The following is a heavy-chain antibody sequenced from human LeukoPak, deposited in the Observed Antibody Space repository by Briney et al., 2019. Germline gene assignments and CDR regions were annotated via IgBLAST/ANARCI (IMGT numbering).Heavy chain of an antibody. CDR1: GYTFTSYP. D-gene: IGHD6-19*01. Sequence: ASVKVSCKASGYTFTSYPMHWVRQAPGQGLEWMGIIQPSGGSTSYAQKFQGRVTMTRDTSTSTVYMELSSLRSEDTAVYYCARGAVAGRRFDYWGQGTLVTVSS. CDR2: IQPSGGST. V-gene: IGHV1-46*03. J-gene: IGHJ4*02. CDR3: ARGAVAGRRFDY.